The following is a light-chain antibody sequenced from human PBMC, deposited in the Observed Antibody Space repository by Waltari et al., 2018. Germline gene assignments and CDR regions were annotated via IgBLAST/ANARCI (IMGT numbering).Light chain of an antibody. V-gene: IGKV1-9*01. CDR3: QQLNSYPLT. CDR1: QAISSY. J-gene: IGKJ3*01. Sequence: IQLTQSPSSLSASVGDRVTITCRASQAISSYLAWYQQKSGKAPKLLIYAASTFQSGVPSRFSGSGSGTDFTLTISSLQPEDFATYYCQQLNSYPLTFGPGTRVDIK. CDR2: AAS.